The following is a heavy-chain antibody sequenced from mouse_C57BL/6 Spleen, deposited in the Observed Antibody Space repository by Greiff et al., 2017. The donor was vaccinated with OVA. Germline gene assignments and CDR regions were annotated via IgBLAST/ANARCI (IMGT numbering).Heavy chain of an antibody. V-gene: IGHV6-6*01. J-gene: IGHJ3*01. CDR1: GFTFSDAW. D-gene: IGHD2-1*01. CDR3: TRPGGNYVRAWFAY. CDR2: IRNKANNHAT. Sequence: EVKVEESGGGLVQPGGSMKLSCAASGFTFSDAWMDWVRQSPEKGLEWVAEIRNKANNHATYYAESVKGRFTISRDDSKSSVYLQMNSLRAEDTGIYYCTRPGGNYVRAWFAYWGQGTLVTVSA.